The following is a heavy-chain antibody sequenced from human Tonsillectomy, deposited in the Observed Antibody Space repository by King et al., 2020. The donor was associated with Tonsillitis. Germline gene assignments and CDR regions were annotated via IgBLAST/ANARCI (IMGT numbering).Heavy chain of an antibody. V-gene: IGHV4-34*01. J-gene: IGHJ4*02. D-gene: IGHD3-3*01. CDR3: ARGKYDFWSNYPDYFDY. CDR2: ISHSGST. CDR1: GGSFSGYY. Sequence: HVQLQQWGAGLLKPSETLSLTCAGYGGSFSGYYWGWIRQPPGKGLEWIGEISHSGSTNYNPSPKSRVTISLETAKNQFSLKLTSVTAADTAVYFCARGKYDFWSNYPDYFDYWGRGTLVTVSS.